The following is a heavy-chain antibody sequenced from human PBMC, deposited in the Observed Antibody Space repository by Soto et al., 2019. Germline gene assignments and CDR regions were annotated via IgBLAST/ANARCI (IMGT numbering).Heavy chain of an antibody. J-gene: IGHJ4*02. D-gene: IGHD2-15*01. CDR1: GGSMTGNNYH. V-gene: IGHV4-39*01. CDR2: VHYSGNT. CDR3: ARRNGYCSGGTCYFDC. Sequence: QLQLQESGPGLVKPSETLSLTCAVSGGSMTGNNYHWAWIRQPPGKGSEWIGSVHYSGNTYYNPALKSRAAISVDTSKNQFSLKVTSVTVADTAMYYCARRNGYCSGGTCYFDCWGQGSLVTVSS.